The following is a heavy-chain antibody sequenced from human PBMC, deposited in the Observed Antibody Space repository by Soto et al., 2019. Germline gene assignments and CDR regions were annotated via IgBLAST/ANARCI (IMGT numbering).Heavy chain of an antibody. D-gene: IGHD6-13*01. Sequence: SETLSLTCAVSGYSISSGFYWGWIRQPPGKGLEWIGTIYHNGRTYYNPSLKSRVTISVDTSKNQFSLSLSSVTAADTAVHYCEVQAAGEFDYWGQGTLVTVSS. CDR3: EVQAAGEFDY. J-gene: IGHJ4*02. V-gene: IGHV4-38-2*01. CDR2: IYHNGRT. CDR1: GYSISSGFY.